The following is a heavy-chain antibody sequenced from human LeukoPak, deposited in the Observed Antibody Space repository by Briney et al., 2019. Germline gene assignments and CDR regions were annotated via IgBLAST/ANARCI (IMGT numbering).Heavy chain of an antibody. Sequence: PGRSLRLSCAASGFTFSSYAMHWVRQAPGKGLEWVAVISYDGSNKYYADSVKGRFTISRDNSKNTLYLQMNSLRAEDTAVYYCAKDPSSMLVVILWFDPWGQGTLVTVSS. V-gene: IGHV3-30-3*01. CDR2: ISYDGSNK. CDR3: AKDPSSMLVVILWFDP. D-gene: IGHD3-22*01. CDR1: GFTFSSYA. J-gene: IGHJ5*02.